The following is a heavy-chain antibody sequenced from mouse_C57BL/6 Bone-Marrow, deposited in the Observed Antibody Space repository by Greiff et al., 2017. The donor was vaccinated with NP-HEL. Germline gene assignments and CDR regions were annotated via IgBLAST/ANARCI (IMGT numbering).Heavy chain of an antibody. J-gene: IGHJ3*01. CDR1: GFTFSSYA. V-gene: IGHV5-4*01. CDR2: ISDGGSYT. CDR3: AKDGTFLAWFAY. D-gene: IGHD3-3*01. Sequence: ESGGGLVKPGGSLKLSCAASGFTFSSYAMSWVRQTPEKRLEWVATISDGGSYTYYPDNVKGRFTISRDNAKNTPYLQMSHLKSEDTAMYYCAKDGTFLAWFAYWGQGTLVTVSA.